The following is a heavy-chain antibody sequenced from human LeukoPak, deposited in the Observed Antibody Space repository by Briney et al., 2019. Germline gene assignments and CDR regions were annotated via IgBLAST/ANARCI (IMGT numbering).Heavy chain of an antibody. V-gene: IGHV4-59*12. Sequence: SETLSLTCHVSGGSMSSSYWSWIRQPPGKGLEWIGYIYYSGSTNYNPSLKSRVTMSVDTSKNQFSLKLSSVTAADTAVYYCARAVGSGSFQTYYYYMDVWGKGTTVTISS. CDR1: GGSMSSSY. CDR3: ARAVGSGSFQTYYYYMDV. D-gene: IGHD3-10*01. J-gene: IGHJ6*03. CDR2: IYYSGST.